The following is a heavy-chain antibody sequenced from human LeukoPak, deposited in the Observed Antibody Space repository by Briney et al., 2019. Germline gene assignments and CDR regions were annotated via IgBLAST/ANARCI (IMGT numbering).Heavy chain of an antibody. CDR1: GYTFTSYD. V-gene: IGHV1-8*01. CDR3: ARGYSSSWRPTPDAFDI. Sequence: ASVKVSCKASGYTFTSYDINWVRQATGQGLEWMGWMNPNSGNTGYAQKFQGRVTMTRNTSISTAYMELSSLRSEDTALYYCARGYSSSWRPTPDAFDIWGQGTMVTVSS. CDR2: MNPNSGNT. D-gene: IGHD6-13*01. J-gene: IGHJ3*02.